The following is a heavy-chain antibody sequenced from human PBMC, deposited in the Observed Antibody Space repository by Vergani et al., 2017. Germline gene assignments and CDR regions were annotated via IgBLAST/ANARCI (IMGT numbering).Heavy chain of an antibody. D-gene: IGHD5-18*01. CDR3: ARSMVTVGCWFTDY. CDR1: GGTFRSYT. V-gene: IGHV1-69*02. CDR2: IIPILGIA. J-gene: IGHJ4*02. Sequence: QVQLVHSGAEVKKPGSSVKVSCKASGGTFRSYTISWVRQAPGQGLERMGRIIPILGIANYVQKFQGRVTFTADKSTSTTYMELSSLGSEDTAVYYCARSMVTVGCWFTDYWGQGTLVTVSS.